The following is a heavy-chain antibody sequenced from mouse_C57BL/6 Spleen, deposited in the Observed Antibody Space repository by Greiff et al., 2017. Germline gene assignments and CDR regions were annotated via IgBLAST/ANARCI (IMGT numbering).Heavy chain of an antibody. D-gene: IGHD2-1*01. CDR3: ARRGSIYYGNSPDY. J-gene: IGHJ2*01. V-gene: IGHV1-69*01. CDR2: IDPSDSYT. CDR1: GYTFTSYW. Sequence: QVQLQQPGAELVMPGASVKLSCKASGYTFTSYWMHWVKQRPGQGLAWIGEIDPSDSYTNYNQKFKGKSTLTVDKSASTAYMQVSSLTSEDSAVXYCARRGSIYYGNSPDYWGQGTTLTVSS.